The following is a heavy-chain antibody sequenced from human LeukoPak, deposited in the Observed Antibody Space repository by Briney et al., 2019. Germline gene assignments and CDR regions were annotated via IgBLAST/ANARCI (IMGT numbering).Heavy chain of an antibody. CDR3: ARDKSGRCLYSSGCAFDI. D-gene: IGHD6-19*01. Sequence: ASVKVSCKASGYTFTGYYMHWVRQAPGQGLEWMGWINPNSGGTNYAQKFQGWVTMTRDTSISTAYMELSRLRSDDTAVYYCARDKSGRCLYSSGCAFDIWGQGTMVTVSS. J-gene: IGHJ3*02. V-gene: IGHV1-2*04. CDR1: GYTFTGYY. CDR2: INPNSGGT.